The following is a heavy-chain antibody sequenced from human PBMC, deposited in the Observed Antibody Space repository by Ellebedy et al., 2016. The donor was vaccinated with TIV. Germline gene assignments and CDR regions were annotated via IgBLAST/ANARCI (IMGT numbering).Heavy chain of an antibody. V-gene: IGHV4-39*01. CDR1: DGSIASSSNY. J-gene: IGHJ5*02. CDR3: ARWFGELLYVRWFDP. D-gene: IGHD3-10*01. Sequence: SETLSLTCTVSDGSIASSSNYWGWIRQPPGKGLEWIGSIYYSGSTYYNPSLKSRVTISVDTSKSQFSLKLTSVTAADTAVYYCARWFGELLYVRWFDPWGQGTLVTVSS. CDR2: IYYSGST.